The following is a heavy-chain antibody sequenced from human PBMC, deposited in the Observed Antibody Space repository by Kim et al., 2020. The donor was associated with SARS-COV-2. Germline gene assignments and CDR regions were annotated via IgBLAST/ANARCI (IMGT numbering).Heavy chain of an antibody. J-gene: IGHJ4*02. CDR2: ISYDGSNK. CDR3: ARGYATEWLQTRAESNFDY. D-gene: IGHD3-3*01. V-gene: IGHV3-30*04. Sequence: GGSLRLSCAASGFTFSSYAMHWVRQAPGKGLEWVAVISYDGSNKYYADSVKGRFTISRDNSKNTLYLQMNSLRAEDTAVYYCARGYATEWLQTRAESNFDYWGQGTLVTVSS. CDR1: GFTFSSYA.